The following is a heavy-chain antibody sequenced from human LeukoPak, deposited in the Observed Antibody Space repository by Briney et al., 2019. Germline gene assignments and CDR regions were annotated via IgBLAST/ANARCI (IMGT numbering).Heavy chain of an antibody. D-gene: IGHD4-17*01. CDR3: ARVDTVTFTYAMDV. Sequence: GGSLRLSCAASGFTFSSYSMNWVRQAPGKGLEWVSAISGSSSCMYYADSVKGRFTISRDNAKNSLYLQMNSLRAEDTAVYYCARVDTVTFTYAMDVWGQGTTVTVSS. CDR2: ISGSSSCM. J-gene: IGHJ6*02. V-gene: IGHV3-21*01. CDR1: GFTFSSYS.